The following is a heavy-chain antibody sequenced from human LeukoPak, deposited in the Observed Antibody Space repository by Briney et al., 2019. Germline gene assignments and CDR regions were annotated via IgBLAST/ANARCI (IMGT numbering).Heavy chain of an antibody. CDR3: ARNIWFGESRGFYFGY. V-gene: IGHV1-18*01. CDR1: GYTFTNYG. Sequence: GSSVKVSCKASGYTFTNYGIYWVRQAPGQGLEWMGWIMAYNGNTNYAQKLQGRVTVPSDKSTSTAYMELRSRRPDDTAVYYCARNIWFGESRGFYFGYWGERALVSVCS. CDR2: IMAYNGNT. J-gene: IGHJ4*02. D-gene: IGHD3-10*01.